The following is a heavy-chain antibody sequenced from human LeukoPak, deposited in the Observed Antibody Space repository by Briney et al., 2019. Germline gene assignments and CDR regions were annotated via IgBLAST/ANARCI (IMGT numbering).Heavy chain of an antibody. CDR2: INTSGGST. CDR3: ARDATVTTGPSGY. D-gene: IGHD4-17*01. Sequence: GASVKVSCKASGYTSTSYYMHWVRQAPGQGLEWMGIINTSGGSTSYAQKFQGRVTMTRDTSTSTVYMELSSLRSEDTAVYYCARDATVTTGPSGYWGQGTLVTVSS. CDR1: GYTSTSYY. V-gene: IGHV1-46*01. J-gene: IGHJ4*02.